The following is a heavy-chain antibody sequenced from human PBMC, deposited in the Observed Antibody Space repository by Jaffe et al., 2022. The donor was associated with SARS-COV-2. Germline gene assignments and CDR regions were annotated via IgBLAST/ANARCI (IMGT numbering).Heavy chain of an antibody. CDR2: INAGNGNT. V-gene: IGHV1-3*01. CDR1: GYTFTSYA. J-gene: IGHJ6*04. D-gene: IGHD5-12*01. CDR3: ARAGRSREMATDGPMDV. Sequence: QVQLVQSGAEVKKPGASVKVSCKASGYTFTSYAMHWVRQAPGQRLEWMGWINAGNGNTKYSQKFQGRVTITRDTSASTAYMELSSLRSEDTAVYYCARAGRSREMATDGPMDVWGKGTTVTVSS.